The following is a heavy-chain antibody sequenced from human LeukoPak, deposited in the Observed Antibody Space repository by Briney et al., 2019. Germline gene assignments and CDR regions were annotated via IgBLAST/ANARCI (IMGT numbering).Heavy chain of an antibody. CDR3: ARDRGYSYGSYLDY. Sequence: GGSLRLSCVASGFIFSSYTLNWVRQAPGKGLEWVSSISTSSSYIYYADSVKGRFTISRDNSKNTLYLQMNSLRADDTALYYCARDRGYSYGSYLDYWGPGTMVTVSS. J-gene: IGHJ4*02. D-gene: IGHD5-12*01. CDR1: GFIFSSYT. CDR2: ISTSSSYI. V-gene: IGHV3-21*04.